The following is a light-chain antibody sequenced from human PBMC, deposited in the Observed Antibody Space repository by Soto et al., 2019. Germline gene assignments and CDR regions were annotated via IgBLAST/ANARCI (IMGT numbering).Light chain of an antibody. CDR2: GAS. Sequence: EIVLTQSPGTLSLSPGERATLSCRASQSVSSTYLAWYQQKPGQTPRLLIYGASSRATGIPDMFSGSASGTDFTLTISRLGTEDFAVYYCQQYGSSPWTFGQGTKVEIK. CDR1: QSVSSTY. V-gene: IGKV3-20*01. J-gene: IGKJ1*01. CDR3: QQYGSSPWT.